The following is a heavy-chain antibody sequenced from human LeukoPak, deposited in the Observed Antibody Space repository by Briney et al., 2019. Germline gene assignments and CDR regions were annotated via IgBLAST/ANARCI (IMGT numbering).Heavy chain of an antibody. CDR3: AREGSSSWYVDY. D-gene: IGHD6-13*01. Sequence: GGSLRLSCAASGFTFSDYYMSWIRQAPGKGMEWVSYSSGSSIYYADFVKGRFTISRDNAKNSLYLQMNSLRAEDTAVYYCAREGSSSWYVDYWGQGTLVTVSS. CDR1: GFTFSDYY. J-gene: IGHJ4*02. V-gene: IGHV3-11*01. CDR2: SSGSSI.